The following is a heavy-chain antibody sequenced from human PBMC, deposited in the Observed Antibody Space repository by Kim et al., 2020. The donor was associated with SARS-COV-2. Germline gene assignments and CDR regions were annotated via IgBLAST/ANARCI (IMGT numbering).Heavy chain of an antibody. J-gene: IGHJ3*02. Sequence: PSLKSRVTISVDTSKNQFSLKLSSVTAADTAVYYCARDYYDSSGYHAFDIWGQETMVTVSS. V-gene: IGHV4-39*07. D-gene: IGHD3-22*01. CDR3: ARDYYDSSGYHAFDI.